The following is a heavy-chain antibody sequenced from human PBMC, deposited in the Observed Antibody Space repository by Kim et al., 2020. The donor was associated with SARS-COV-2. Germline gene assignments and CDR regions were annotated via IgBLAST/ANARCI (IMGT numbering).Heavy chain of an antibody. CDR3: AKGTYGSGSYYNSKFDY. J-gene: IGHJ4*02. D-gene: IGHD3-10*01. Sequence: GGSLRLSCAASGFTFDDYAMHWVRQAPGKGLEWVSGISWNSGSIGYADSVKGRFTISRDNAKNSLYLQMNSLRAEDTALYYCAKGTYGSGSYYNSKFDYWGQGTLVTVSS. CDR2: ISWNSGSI. V-gene: IGHV3-9*01. CDR1: GFTFDDYA.